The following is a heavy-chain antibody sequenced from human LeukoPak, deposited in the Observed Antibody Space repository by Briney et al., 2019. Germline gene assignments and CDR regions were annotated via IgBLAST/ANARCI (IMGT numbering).Heavy chain of an antibody. D-gene: IGHD6-19*01. V-gene: IGHV3-11*03. Sequence: GGSLRLSCAASGFTFSDEYMSWIRQAPGKGLEWVSYISNSGSYTNYADSVKGRFTISRDNAKNSLYLQMNSLRAEDTAVYYCARSRGAGPGAYFDYWGPGTLITVSS. CDR1: GFTFSDEY. J-gene: IGHJ4*02. CDR3: ARSRGAGPGAYFDY. CDR2: ISNSGSYT.